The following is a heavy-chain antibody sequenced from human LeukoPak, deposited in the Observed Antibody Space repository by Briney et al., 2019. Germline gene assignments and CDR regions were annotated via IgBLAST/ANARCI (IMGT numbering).Heavy chain of an antibody. V-gene: IGHV4-59*01. CDR3: ARNRRISMVRGVTYYFDY. CDR2: IYYNGSP. D-gene: IGHD3-10*01. Sequence: SETLSLTCTVSGGSIRTYYWSWIRQPPGKRLEWIGYIYYNGSPNYNPSLKSRVTISVDTSKNQFSLKLSSVTAADTAVYYCARNRRISMVRGVTYYFDYWGQGTLVTVSS. CDR1: GGSIRTYY. J-gene: IGHJ4*02.